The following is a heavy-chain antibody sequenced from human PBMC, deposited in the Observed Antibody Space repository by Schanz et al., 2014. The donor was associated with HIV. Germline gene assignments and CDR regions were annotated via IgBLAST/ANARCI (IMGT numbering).Heavy chain of an antibody. J-gene: IGHJ6*02. Sequence: QVQLVQSGAEVKKPGASVKVSCKASGHTFTNYGINWVRQATGQGLEWMGWMNPNSGNTGYAQKFQGRVTMTRDTSKSTAYMDLSSLRSEDTAVYYCARRRSEIVPAAIVLHYYYGFDVWGQGTTVTVS. CDR3: ARRRSEIVPAAIVLHYYYGFDV. CDR1: GHTFTNYG. V-gene: IGHV1-8*02. CDR2: MNPNSGNT. D-gene: IGHD2-2*02.